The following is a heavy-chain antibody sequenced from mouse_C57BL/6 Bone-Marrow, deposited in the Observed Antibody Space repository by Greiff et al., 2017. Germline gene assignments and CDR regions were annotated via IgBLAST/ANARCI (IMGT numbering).Heavy chain of an antibody. J-gene: IGHJ1*03. CDR2: IYPGSGST. Sequence: QVQLQQPGAELVKPGASVKMSCKASGYTFTSYWITWVKQRPGQGLEWIGDIYPGSGSTNYNEKFKSKATLTVDTSSSTAYMQLSSLTSEDSAVYYCARSMITTRPHWYFDVWGTGTTVTVSS. V-gene: IGHV1-55*01. CDR1: GYTFTSYW. CDR3: ARSMITTRPHWYFDV. D-gene: IGHD2-4*01.